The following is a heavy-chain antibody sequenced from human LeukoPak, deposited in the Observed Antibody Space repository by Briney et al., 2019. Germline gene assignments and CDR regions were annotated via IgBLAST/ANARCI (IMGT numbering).Heavy chain of an antibody. V-gene: IGHV4-39*07. D-gene: IGHD4-23*01. J-gene: IGHJ6*03. CDR3: ARELLVTTLGYYYYYMDV. CDR2: IYYSGST. Sequence: SETLSLTCTVSGGSISSSSYYWGWIRQPPGKGLEWIGSIYYSGSTYYNPSLKSRVTISVDTSKNQFSLKLSSVTAADTAVYYCARELLVTTLGYYYYYMDVWGKGTTVTVSS. CDR1: GGSISSSSYY.